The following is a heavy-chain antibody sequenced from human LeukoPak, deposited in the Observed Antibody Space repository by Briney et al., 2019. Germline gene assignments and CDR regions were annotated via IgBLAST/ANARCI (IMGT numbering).Heavy chain of an antibody. CDR3: ARGVGYDFWSGYYTGNYFDY. Sequence: GGSLRLSCAASGFTVSSNYMSWVRQAPGKGLGWVSVIYSGGSTYYADSVKGRFTISRDNSKNTLYLQMNSLRAEDTAVYYCARGVGYDFWSGYYTGNYFDYWGQGTLVTVSS. V-gene: IGHV3-66*01. CDR2: IYSGGST. J-gene: IGHJ4*02. D-gene: IGHD3-3*01. CDR1: GFTVSSNY.